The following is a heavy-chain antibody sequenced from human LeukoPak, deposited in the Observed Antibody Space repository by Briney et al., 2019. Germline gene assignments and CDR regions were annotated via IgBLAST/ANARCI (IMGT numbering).Heavy chain of an antibody. J-gene: IGHJ6*03. Sequence: SETLSLTSTVSGGSISSYYWSWIRQPPGKGLEWIGYIYYSGGTNYNPSLKSRVTISVDTSKNQFSLKLSSVTAADTAVYYCASVQLFYYYMDVWGKGTTVTVSS. CDR2: IYYSGGT. CDR3: ASVQLFYYYMDV. D-gene: IGHD1-1*01. V-gene: IGHV4-59*01. CDR1: GGSISSYY.